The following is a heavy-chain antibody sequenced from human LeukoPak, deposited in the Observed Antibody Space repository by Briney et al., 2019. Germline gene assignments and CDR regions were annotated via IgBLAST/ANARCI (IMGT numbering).Heavy chain of an antibody. D-gene: IGHD4/OR15-4a*01. J-gene: IGHJ3*02. CDR2: IYSGGNT. CDR3: ARDDSGPQAFDM. CDR1: GFTVSSNS. V-gene: IGHV3-53*01. Sequence: WGSLRLSCTVSGFTVSSNSMSWVRQAPGKGLEWVSFIYSGGNTHYSDSVRGRFTISRDSAGNTLYLQMNSLRVEDTAVYYCARDDSGPQAFDMWGQGTMVTVSS.